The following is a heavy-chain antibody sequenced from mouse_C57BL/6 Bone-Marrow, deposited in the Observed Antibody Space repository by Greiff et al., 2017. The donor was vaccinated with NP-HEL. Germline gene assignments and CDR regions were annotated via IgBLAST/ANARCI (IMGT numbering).Heavy chain of an antibody. Sequence: EVQLQESGAELVRPGASVKLSCTASGFNIKDYYMHWVKQRPEQGLEWIGRIDPEDGDTEYAPKFQGKATMTADPSSNTAYLQLSSLTSEDTAVYYCTTWDYPPWYFDVWGTGTTVTVSS. CDR1: GFNIKDYY. D-gene: IGHD2-4*01. CDR3: TTWDYPPWYFDV. J-gene: IGHJ1*03. V-gene: IGHV14-1*01. CDR2: IDPEDGDT.